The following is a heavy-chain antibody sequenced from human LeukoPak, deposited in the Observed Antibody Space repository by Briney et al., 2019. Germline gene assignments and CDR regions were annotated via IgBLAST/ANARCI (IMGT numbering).Heavy chain of an antibody. Sequence: GRSLRLSCAASGFTVSSNYMSWVRQAPGKGLEWVSVIYSGGSTYYADSVKGRFIISRDNSKNTLYLQMNSLRAEDTAVYYCARDLDDFFDYWGQGTLVTVSS. V-gene: IGHV3-66*01. CDR3: ARDLDDFFDY. CDR1: GFTVSSNY. CDR2: IYSGGST. J-gene: IGHJ4*02.